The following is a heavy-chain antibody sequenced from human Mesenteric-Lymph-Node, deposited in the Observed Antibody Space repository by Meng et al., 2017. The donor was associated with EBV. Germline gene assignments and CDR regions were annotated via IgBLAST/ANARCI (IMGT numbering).Heavy chain of an antibody. J-gene: IGHJ4*02. D-gene: IGHD3-10*01. Sequence: QLQLQESGPGLVKSSETLSLTCSVXXGSITSHNYYWAGFRQSPGEGLEWIGMYYSGSSYFNPSLKSRVTMSVDASKNQFSLRLSSVTAADTAVYHCARATWLYGGGSFSYYFDLWGQGTRVTVSS. V-gene: IGHV4-39*01. CDR2: MYYSGSS. CDR3: ARATWLYGGGSFSYYFDL. CDR1: XGSITSHNYY.